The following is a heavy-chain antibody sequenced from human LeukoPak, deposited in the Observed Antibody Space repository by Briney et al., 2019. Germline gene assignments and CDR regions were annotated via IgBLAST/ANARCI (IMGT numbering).Heavy chain of an antibody. CDR2: INHSGST. Sequence: PSETLSLTCAVYGGSFSGYYWSWLRQPPGKGLEWIGEINHSGSTNYNPSLKSRATISVDTSKNQFSLKLSSVTAADTAVYYCARAPGYCSSTSCYSRSSLDYWGQGTLVTVSS. D-gene: IGHD2-2*02. J-gene: IGHJ4*02. V-gene: IGHV4-34*01. CDR3: ARAPGYCSSTSCYSRSSLDY. CDR1: GGSFSGYY.